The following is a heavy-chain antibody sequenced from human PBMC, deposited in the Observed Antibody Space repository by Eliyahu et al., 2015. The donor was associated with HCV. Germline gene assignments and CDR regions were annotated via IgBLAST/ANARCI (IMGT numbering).Heavy chain of an antibody. D-gene: IGHD2-15*01. CDR2: IYYSGST. CDR1: GGSISSYY. V-gene: IGHV4-59*01. CDR3: ARDLGRSVVRWFDP. Sequence: QVQLQESGPGLVKPSETLSLTCTVSGGSISSYYWSWIRQPPGKGLEWIGYIYYSGSTNYNPSLKSRVTISVDTSKNQFSLKLSSVTAADTAVYYCARDLGRSVVRWFDPWGQGTLVTVSS. J-gene: IGHJ5*02.